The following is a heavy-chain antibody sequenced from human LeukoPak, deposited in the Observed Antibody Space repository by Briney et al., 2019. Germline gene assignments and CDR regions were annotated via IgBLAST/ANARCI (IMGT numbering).Heavy chain of an antibody. CDR2: ISSSGSTI. CDR1: GFTFSDYY. CDR3: ARGGITFYYDSSGISEYFQH. J-gene: IGHJ1*01. V-gene: IGHV3-11*04. Sequence: GGSLRLSCAASGFTFSDYYMSWIRQAPGKGLEWVSYISSSGSTIYYADSVKGRFTISRDNAKNSLYLQMNSLRAEDTAVYYCARGGITFYYDSSGISEYFQHWGQGTLVTVSS. D-gene: IGHD3-22*01.